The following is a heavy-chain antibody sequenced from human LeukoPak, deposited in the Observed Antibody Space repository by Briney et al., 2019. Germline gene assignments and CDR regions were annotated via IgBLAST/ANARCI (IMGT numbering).Heavy chain of an antibody. J-gene: IGHJ4*02. CDR3: ARDPEYGALNS. CDR2: INDDGKEE. D-gene: IGHD4-17*01. V-gene: IGHV3-7*01. CDR1: GLTFKKTW. Sequence: GGSLRLSCAASGLTFKKTWMAWVRQAPGKGLEWVANINDDGKEEKYVDFVWGRFTISRDNDRNSLFLQLNSLRAEDTAMYYCARDPEYGALNSWGRGTLVRVSS.